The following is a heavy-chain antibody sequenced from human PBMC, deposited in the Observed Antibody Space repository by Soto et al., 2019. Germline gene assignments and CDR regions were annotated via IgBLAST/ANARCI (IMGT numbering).Heavy chain of an antibody. CDR2: IIPIFGTA. J-gene: IGHJ5*02. V-gene: IGHV1-69*06. Sequence: QVQLVQSGAEVKKPGSSVKVSCKASGGTFSSYAISWVRQAPGQGLEWMGGIIPIFGTANYAQKFQGRFTITADKSTSTAYMELSSLRSEDTAVYYCARETITIFGVVTTNWFDPWGQGTLVTVSS. CDR1: GGTFSSYA. D-gene: IGHD3-3*01. CDR3: ARETITIFGVVTTNWFDP.